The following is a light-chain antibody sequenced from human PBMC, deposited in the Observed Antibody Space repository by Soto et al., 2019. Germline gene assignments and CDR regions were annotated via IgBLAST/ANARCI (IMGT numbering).Light chain of an antibody. V-gene: IGKV1-39*01. CDR3: QQSYSTPHT. CDR2: AAS. J-gene: IGKJ2*01. Sequence: DIQMTQSPSSLSASVGDRVTITCRASQNISSYLNWYQQKPGKAPKLLIYAASSLQGGVPSRFSGSGSGTDFTLTISSLQPEDFATYYCQQSYSTPHTFGQGTKLEIK. CDR1: QNISSY.